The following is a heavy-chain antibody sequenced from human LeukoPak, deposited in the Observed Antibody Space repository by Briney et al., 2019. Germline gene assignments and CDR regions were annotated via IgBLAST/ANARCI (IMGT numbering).Heavy chain of an antibody. V-gene: IGHV4-39*07. CDR1: GGSISSSSYY. CDR2: IYYSGST. CDR3: ARVYSSEVVAANFDY. J-gene: IGHJ4*02. D-gene: IGHD2-15*01. Sequence: SETLSLTCTVSGGSISSSSYYWGWIRQPPGKGLEWIGSIYYSGSTYYNPSLKGRVTISVDTSKNQFSLKLSSVTAADTAVYYCARVYSSEVVAANFDYWGQGTLVTVSS.